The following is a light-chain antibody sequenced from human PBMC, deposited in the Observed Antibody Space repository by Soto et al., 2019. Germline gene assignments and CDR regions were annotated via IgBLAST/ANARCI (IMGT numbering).Light chain of an antibody. Sequence: DIVLTQSPATLSLSPGERATLSCRASQSVSTYLAWYQQKPGQAPRLLIYDASNRATGISARFSGSGSGTEFTLTISNLEPEDSAIYYCQQRSDWPTFGRGTRLEIK. V-gene: IGKV3-11*01. CDR3: QQRSDWPT. CDR1: QSVSTY. CDR2: DAS. J-gene: IGKJ5*01.